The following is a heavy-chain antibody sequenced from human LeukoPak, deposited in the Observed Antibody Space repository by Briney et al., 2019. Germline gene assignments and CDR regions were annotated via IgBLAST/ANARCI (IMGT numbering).Heavy chain of an antibody. CDR3: VRSSGYYLSG. J-gene: IGHJ4*02. V-gene: IGHV1-69*13. D-gene: IGHD3-22*01. CDR1: GGTFSSYA. CDR2: IIPIFGTA. Sequence: GVSVTVSCTASGGTFSSYAISWVRQAPGQGLEWMGGIIPIFGTANYAQKFQGRVTITADESTSTAYMELSSLRSEDTAVYYCVRSSGYYLSGWGQGTLVTVSS.